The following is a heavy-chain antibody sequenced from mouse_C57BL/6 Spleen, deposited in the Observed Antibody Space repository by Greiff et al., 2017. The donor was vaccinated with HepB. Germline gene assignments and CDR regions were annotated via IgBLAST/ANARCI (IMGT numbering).Heavy chain of an antibody. Sequence: QVQLQQPGAELVRPGSSVKLSCKASGYTFTSYWMHWVKQRPIQGLEWIGNIDPSDSETHYNQKFKDKATLTVDKSSSTAYMQLSSLTSEDSAVYYCARSNWPYAMDYWGQGTSVTVSS. D-gene: IGHD4-1*01. CDR2: IDPSDSET. V-gene: IGHV1-52*01. J-gene: IGHJ4*01. CDR3: ARSNWPYAMDY. CDR1: GYTFTSYW.